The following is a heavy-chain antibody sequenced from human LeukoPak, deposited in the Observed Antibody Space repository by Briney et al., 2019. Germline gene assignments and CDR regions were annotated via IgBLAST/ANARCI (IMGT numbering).Heavy chain of an antibody. CDR1: GYTFTSYD. CDR2: ISAYSGNT. Sequence: ASVKVSCKASGYTFTSYDISWVRQAPGQGLEWMGWISAYSGNTNYAQKLQGRVTMTTDTSTSTAYMELRSLRSDDTAVYYCARDSNWNDSPDAFDIWGQGTMVTVSS. D-gene: IGHD1-20*01. J-gene: IGHJ3*02. CDR3: ARDSNWNDSPDAFDI. V-gene: IGHV1-18*01.